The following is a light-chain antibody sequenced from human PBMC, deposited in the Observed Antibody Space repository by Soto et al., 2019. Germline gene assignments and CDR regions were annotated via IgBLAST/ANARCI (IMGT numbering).Light chain of an antibody. J-gene: IGLJ1*01. CDR3: CSYAGSNNYV. CDR2: EVS. V-gene: IGLV2-23*02. Sequence: QSVLTQPASVSGSPGQSITISCTGTSSDVGSYNLVSWYQQHPGKAPKLMIYEVSKRPSGVSNRFSGSKSGNTASLTISGLQFEDEADYYCCSYAGSNNYVFGTGTKVTVL. CDR1: SSDVGSYNL.